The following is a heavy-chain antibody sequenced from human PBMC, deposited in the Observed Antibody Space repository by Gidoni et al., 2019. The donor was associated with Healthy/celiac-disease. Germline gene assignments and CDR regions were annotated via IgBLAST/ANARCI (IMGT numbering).Heavy chain of an antibody. CDR2: ISGSGGST. CDR3: AKDRNYDMLTGLFMDV. D-gene: IGHD3-9*01. V-gene: IGHV3-23*04. CDR1: GFTFRSSA. Sequence: EVQLVESGGGLVQPGGSLRLSCAASGFTFRSSAMSWVRQAPGKGLEWVSAISGSGGSTYYADSVKGRFTISRDNSKNTLYLQMNSLRAEDTAVYYCAKDRNYDMLTGLFMDVWGQGTTVTVSS. J-gene: IGHJ6*02.